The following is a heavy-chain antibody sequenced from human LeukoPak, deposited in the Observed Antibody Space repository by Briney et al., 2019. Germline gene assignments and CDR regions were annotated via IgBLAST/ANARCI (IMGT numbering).Heavy chain of an antibody. CDR3: AKGRLDCSSTSCSPHY. D-gene: IGHD2-2*01. V-gene: IGHV3-23*01. CDR1: GFTFSSYA. J-gene: IGHJ4*02. CDR2: ISGSGGST. Sequence: GGSLRLSCAASGFTFSSYAMSWVRQAPGKGLEWVTAISGSGGSTYYADSVKGRFTFSRDNSKNTLYLQMNSLRAEDTAVYYCAKGRLDCSSTSCSPHYWGQGTLVTVSS.